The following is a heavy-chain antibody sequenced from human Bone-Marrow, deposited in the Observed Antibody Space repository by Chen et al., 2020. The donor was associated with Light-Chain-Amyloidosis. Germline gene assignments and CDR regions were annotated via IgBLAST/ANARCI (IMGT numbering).Heavy chain of an antibody. J-gene: IGHJ4*02. D-gene: IGHD1-1*01. CDR1: GYIFTGYY. CDR2: INLNSGAT. V-gene: IGHV1-2*02. Sequence: QVQLVQSGAEVKRTGASVKVSCKASGYIFTGYYIHWVRQAPGRGLEWMGWINLNSGATMYSQKIQGRVTMTRDTSISTAYMELSRLRSDDTAVYYCARDKVSTIGNFDYWGQGTLVTVSS. CDR3: ARDKVSTIGNFDY.